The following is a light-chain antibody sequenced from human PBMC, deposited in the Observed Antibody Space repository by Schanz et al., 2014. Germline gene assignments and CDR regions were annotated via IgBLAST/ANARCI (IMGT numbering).Light chain of an antibody. J-gene: IGKJ5*01. Sequence: EIVLTQSPGTLSLSPGEGATLSCRASQTITPSSLAWYQQKPGQAPRLLIFGASTRATGIPDRFSGSGSGTDFTLTISRLEPEDFAVYYCQQYGNSPLTFGQGTRLDIK. V-gene: IGKV3-20*01. CDR3: QQYGNSPLT. CDR2: GAS. CDR1: QTITPSS.